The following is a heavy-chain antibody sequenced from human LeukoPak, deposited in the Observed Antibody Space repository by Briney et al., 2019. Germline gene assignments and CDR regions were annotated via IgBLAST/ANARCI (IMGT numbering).Heavy chain of an antibody. D-gene: IGHD2-15*01. Sequence: PSETLSLTCTVSGGSISSSSYYWGWIRQPPGKGLEWLGSIYYSGSTYYNPSLESRVTISVDTSKNQFSLKLSSVTAADTAVYYCARSEDCSGGSCYFDYWGQGTLVTVSS. V-gene: IGHV4-39*07. CDR1: GGSISSSSYY. J-gene: IGHJ4*02. CDR2: IYYSGST. CDR3: ARSEDCSGGSCYFDY.